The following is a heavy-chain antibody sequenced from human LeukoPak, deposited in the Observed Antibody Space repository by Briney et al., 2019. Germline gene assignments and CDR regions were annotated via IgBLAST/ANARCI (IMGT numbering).Heavy chain of an antibody. J-gene: IGHJ5*02. CDR2: INTDGSIT. CDR3: ARYYYDSSGYYMFDP. Sequence: PGGSLRLSCAASGFTFSSYAMSWVRQSPGKGLVWVSRINTDGSITSYADSVKGRFTISRDNAKNTLYLQMNSLRAEDTAVYYCARYYYDSSGYYMFDPWGQGTLVTVSS. V-gene: IGHV3-74*01. CDR1: GFTFSSYA. D-gene: IGHD3-22*01.